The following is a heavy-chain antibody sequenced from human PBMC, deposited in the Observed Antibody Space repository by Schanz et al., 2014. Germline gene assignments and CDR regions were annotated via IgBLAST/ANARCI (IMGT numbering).Heavy chain of an antibody. Sequence: EVQLLESGGGLVQPGGSLRLSCVASGFTFFGSFAMSWVRQAPGKGPEWVSTIYSSGSTYYADSVRGRFTISRDNSQTTLYLQMDSLRPEDTAVYFCAKDTGYCHGGACYCFEYWGLGILVTVSS. CDR1: GFTFFGSFA. CDR3: AKDTGYCHGGACYCFEY. CDR2: IYSSGST. D-gene: IGHD2-8*02. V-gene: IGHV3-23*05. J-gene: IGHJ4*02.